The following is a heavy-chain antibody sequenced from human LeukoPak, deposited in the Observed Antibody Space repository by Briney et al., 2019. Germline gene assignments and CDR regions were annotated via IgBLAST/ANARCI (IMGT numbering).Heavy chain of an antibody. CDR2: ISSSGSTI. Sequence: GSLRLSCAASGFTFSSYEMNWVRQAPGKGLEWVSYISSSGSTIYYADSVKGRFTISRDNAKNSLYLQMNSLRAEDTAVYYCASPLSGAATREGLCWGQGTLVTVSS. D-gene: IGHD2-15*01. V-gene: IGHV3-48*03. J-gene: IGHJ4*02. CDR3: ASPLSGAATREGLC. CDR1: GFTFSSYE.